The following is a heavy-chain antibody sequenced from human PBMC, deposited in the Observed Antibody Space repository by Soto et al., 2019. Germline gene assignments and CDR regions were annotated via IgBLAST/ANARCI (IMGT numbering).Heavy chain of an antibody. D-gene: IGHD5-12*01. CDR2: IKSKTDGGTT. CDR3: TPHQYSGEFYYFDY. CDR1: GFTFSNAW. Sequence: EVQLVESGGGLVKPGGSLRLSCAASGFTFSNAWMSWVRQAPGKGLEWVGRIKSKTDGGTTDYAAPVKGRFTISRDDSKNTLYLQMNSLKTEDTAVYYCTPHQYSGEFYYFDYWGQGTLDTVSS. V-gene: IGHV3-15*01. J-gene: IGHJ4*02.